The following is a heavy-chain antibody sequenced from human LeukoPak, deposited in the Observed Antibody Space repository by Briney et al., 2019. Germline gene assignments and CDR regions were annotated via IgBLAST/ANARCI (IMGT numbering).Heavy chain of an antibody. D-gene: IGHD6-13*01. Sequence: GRSLRLSCAASGFTFDDYAMHWVRQAPGKGLEWVSGISWNSGSIGYADSVKGRFTISRDNAKNSLYLRMNSLRAEDTALYYCAKDIGSSWYGSFDYWGQGTLVTVSS. CDR3: AKDIGSSWYGSFDY. CDR1: GFTFDDYA. J-gene: IGHJ4*02. CDR2: ISWNSGSI. V-gene: IGHV3-9*01.